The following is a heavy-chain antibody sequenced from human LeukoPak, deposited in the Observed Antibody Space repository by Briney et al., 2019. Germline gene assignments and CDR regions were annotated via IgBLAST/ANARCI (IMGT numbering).Heavy chain of an antibody. CDR3: SRDRLGGLDL. CDR1: GFDFSTYA. J-gene: IGHJ5*02. Sequence: PGGSLRLSCAASGFDFSTYAINWVRQAPGKGLEWVSSISTMSNYIFHGDSVKGRFTISRDNAKNSVYLQMNSLRPEDTAVYYCSRDRLGGLDLWGQGTLVTVSS. D-gene: IGHD5-12*01. V-gene: IGHV3-21*01. CDR2: ISTMSNYI.